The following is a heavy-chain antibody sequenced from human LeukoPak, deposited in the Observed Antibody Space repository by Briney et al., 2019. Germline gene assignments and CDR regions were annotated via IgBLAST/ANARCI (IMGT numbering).Heavy chain of an antibody. V-gene: IGHV3-20*04. D-gene: IGHD6-19*01. J-gene: IGHJ5*02. Sequence: GGSLRLSCAASGLNFEDHGMSWVRQTPGKGLEWVSGINWDGGSTGYANSVKGRFTISRDNARNSLYLQMNSLRAEDTALYYCARAGSIAVAGTFGWSDPWGQGTLVTVSS. CDR1: GLNFEDHG. CDR3: ARAGSIAVAGTFGWSDP. CDR2: INWDGGST.